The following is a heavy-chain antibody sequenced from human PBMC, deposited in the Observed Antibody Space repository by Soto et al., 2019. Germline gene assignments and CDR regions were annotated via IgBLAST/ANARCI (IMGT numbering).Heavy chain of an antibody. CDR2: ISAYNGHT. Sequence: ASVKVSCKASGYTFTSYGIIWVRQAPGQGLEWMGWISAYNGHTKYAQKLQGRVTMTTDTSTSTAYMELRSLRSDDTAAYYCARAVAGPLFSDYWGQGTLVTVSS. CDR1: GYTFTSYG. J-gene: IGHJ4*02. CDR3: ARAVAGPLFSDY. V-gene: IGHV1-18*01. D-gene: IGHD6-19*01.